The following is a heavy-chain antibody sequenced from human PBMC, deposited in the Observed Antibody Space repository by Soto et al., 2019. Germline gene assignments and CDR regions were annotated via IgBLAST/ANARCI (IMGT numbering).Heavy chain of an antibody. CDR3: ASENDPYGFDL. CDR1: GYSFDSYA. J-gene: IGHJ3*01. V-gene: IGHV1-18*01. Sequence: QVQLVQSGATQEKPGASVKVSCEAFGYSFDSYAYSWVRQAPGQGLEWMGRIGSGDTNYAQKLQGRVTMTTDTSTNTAYMELRSMRSEDTALYYCASENDPYGFDLWGQGTMVTVSS. CDR2: IGSGDT.